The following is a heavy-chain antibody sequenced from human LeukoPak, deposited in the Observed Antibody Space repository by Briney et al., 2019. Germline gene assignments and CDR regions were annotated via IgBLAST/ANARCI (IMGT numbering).Heavy chain of an antibody. CDR1: GYTFTSYG. D-gene: IGHD2-15*01. CDR2: INPSGGST. V-gene: IGHV1-46*01. Sequence: GASVKVSCKASGYTFTSYGISWVRQAPGQGLEWMGIINPSGGSTSYAQKFQGRVTMTRDTSTSTVYMELSSLRSEDTAVYYCARLLRGFDPWGQGTLVTVSS. J-gene: IGHJ5*02. CDR3: ARLLRGFDP.